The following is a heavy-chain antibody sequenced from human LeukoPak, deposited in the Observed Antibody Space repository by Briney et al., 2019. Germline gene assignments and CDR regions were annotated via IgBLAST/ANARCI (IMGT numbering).Heavy chain of an antibody. CDR3: AKGQYCSSTSCYPVWFDS. J-gene: IGHJ5*01. D-gene: IGHD2-2*01. CDR1: GFTFSSYA. V-gene: IGHV3-23*01. Sequence: GGSLRLSRAPSGFTFSSYALRWVRQAPRKGLEGVSAISGRGGSNYCADSVKSRFTISRDNSKDTLYQQMNSLRPGATAVYYCAKGQYCSSTSCYPVWFDSWGQGTLVTVSS. CDR2: ISGRGGSN.